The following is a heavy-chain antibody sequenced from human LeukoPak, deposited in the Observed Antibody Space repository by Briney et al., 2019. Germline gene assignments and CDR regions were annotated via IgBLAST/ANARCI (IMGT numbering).Heavy chain of an antibody. CDR1: GGSISSYY. CDR3: ARVDCSSISCYHYMDV. CDR2: INHSGST. V-gene: IGHV4-34*01. D-gene: IGHD2-2*01. J-gene: IGHJ6*03. Sequence: PSETLSLTCTVSGGSISSYYWSWIRQPPGKGLEWIGEINHSGSTNYNPSLKSRVTISVDTSKNQFSLQLSSVTAADTAVYYCARVDCSSISCYHYMDVWGKGTTVTVSS.